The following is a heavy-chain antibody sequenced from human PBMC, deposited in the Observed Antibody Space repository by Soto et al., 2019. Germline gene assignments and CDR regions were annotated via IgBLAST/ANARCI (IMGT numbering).Heavy chain of an antibody. CDR1: GGSISSSSYY. CDR3: ARRYNWNGNYFDY. V-gene: IGHV4-39*01. D-gene: IGHD1-1*01. J-gene: IGHJ4*02. CDR2: IYYSGST. Sequence: SETLSLTCTVSGGSISSSSYYWGWIRQPPGKGLEWIGSIYYSGSTYYNPSLKSRVTISVDTSKNQFSLKLSSVTAADTAVYYGARRYNWNGNYFDYWGQGTPVTVSS.